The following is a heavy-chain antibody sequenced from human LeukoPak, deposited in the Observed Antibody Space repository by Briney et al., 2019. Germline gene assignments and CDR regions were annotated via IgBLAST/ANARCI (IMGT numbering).Heavy chain of an antibody. Sequence: ASVKVSCKASGYTFTGYYMHWVRQAPGQGLEWMGWINPNSGGTNYAQKFQGRVTMTRDTSISTAYMELSRLRSEDTAVYYCARDQSYENWFDPWGQGTLVTVSS. CDR2: INPNSGGT. J-gene: IGHJ5*02. D-gene: IGHD5-18*01. CDR1: GYTFTGYY. CDR3: ARDQSYENWFDP. V-gene: IGHV1-2*02.